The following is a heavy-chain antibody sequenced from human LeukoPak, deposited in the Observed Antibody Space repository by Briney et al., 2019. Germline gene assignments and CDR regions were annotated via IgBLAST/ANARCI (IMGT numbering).Heavy chain of an antibody. D-gene: IGHD2-15*01. CDR2: IYYSGTT. Sequence: PSETLSLTCTVSGDFIRSSSYYWAWIRQPPGKGLEWIGSIYYSGTTFYNPSLKSRLTISVDTSKNQFSLTLSSVTAADTAVYYCARRVIAATIDYWGQGTLVTVSS. CDR1: GDFIRSSSYY. CDR3: ARRVIAATIDY. V-gene: IGHV4-39*01. J-gene: IGHJ4*02.